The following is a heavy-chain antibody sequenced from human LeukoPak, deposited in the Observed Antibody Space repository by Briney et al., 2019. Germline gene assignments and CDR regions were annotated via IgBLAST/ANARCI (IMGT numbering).Heavy chain of an antibody. CDR3: ARDYDFWGNNWFDP. CDR2: IWYDGSNE. V-gene: IGHV3-33*01. D-gene: IGHD3/OR15-3a*01. Sequence: GRSLRLSCAASGFTFSSYGMHWVRQAPGKGLEWVAVIWYDGSNEYYADSVKGRFTISRDNSKSTLYLQMNSLRAEDTAVYYCARDYDFWGNNWFDPWGQGTLVTVSS. CDR1: GFTFSSYG. J-gene: IGHJ5*02.